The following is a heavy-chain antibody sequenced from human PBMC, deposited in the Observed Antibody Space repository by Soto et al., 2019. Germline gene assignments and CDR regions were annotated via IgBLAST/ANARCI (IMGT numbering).Heavy chain of an antibody. CDR2: ISCLSENT. CDR3: AKGSASASPYFFDF. D-gene: IGHD3-10*01. Sequence: GGSLRLSCAGSGFTFRSYVMSWVRQAPGKGLEWISAISCLSENTFHADSVKGRFTISRDNSKNTRYLQMNSLRVEDTAVYYCAKGSASASPYFFDFWGQGSLVTVSS. CDR1: GFTFRSYV. J-gene: IGHJ4*02. V-gene: IGHV3-23*01.